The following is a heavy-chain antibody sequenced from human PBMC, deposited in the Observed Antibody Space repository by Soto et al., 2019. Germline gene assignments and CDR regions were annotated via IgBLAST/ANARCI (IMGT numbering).Heavy chain of an antibody. Sequence: QVQLQESGPGLVKPSETLSLTCTVSGGSISSYYWSWIRQPPGKGLEWIGYIYYSGSTNYNPSLSSRVTIPVDTSKNQFSLKLSSVTAADTAVYYCARGGGYGGNFADYWGQGTLVTVSS. J-gene: IGHJ4*02. CDR3: ARGGGYGGNFADY. CDR2: IYYSGST. V-gene: IGHV4-59*01. D-gene: IGHD4-17*01. CDR1: GGSISSYY.